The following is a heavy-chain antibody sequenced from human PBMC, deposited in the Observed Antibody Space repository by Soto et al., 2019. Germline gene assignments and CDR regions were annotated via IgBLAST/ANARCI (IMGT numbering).Heavy chain of an antibody. D-gene: IGHD5-18*01. CDR3: SRAATAMYYFVY. V-gene: IGHV3-48*03. Sequence: GGSLRLSCAASGFTFSSYEMNWVRQAPGKGLEWVSYISSSGSTIYYADSVKGRFTISRDNAKNSLYLQMNSLRAEDTAVYYCSRAATAMYYFVYWGQGTLVTVSS. CDR1: GFTFSSYE. J-gene: IGHJ4*02. CDR2: ISSSGSTI.